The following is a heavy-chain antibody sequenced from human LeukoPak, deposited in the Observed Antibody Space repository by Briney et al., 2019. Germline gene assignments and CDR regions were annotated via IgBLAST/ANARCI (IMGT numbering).Heavy chain of an antibody. J-gene: IGHJ4*02. D-gene: IGHD3-22*01. Sequence: PSETLSLTCTVSGGSMSSHYWSWIRQPPGKGLEWIGYTYYSGNTNCNPSLKSRVTISVDTSKNQFSLKVSSVTAADTAVYYCARVFHDSSGYPFDYWGQGTLVTVSS. V-gene: IGHV4-59*11. CDR3: ARVFHDSSGYPFDY. CDR1: GGSMSSHY. CDR2: TYYSGNT.